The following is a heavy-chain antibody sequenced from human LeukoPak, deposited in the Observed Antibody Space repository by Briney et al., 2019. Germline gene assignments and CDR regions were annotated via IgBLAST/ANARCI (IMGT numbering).Heavy chain of an antibody. Sequence: SETLSLTCTVSGGSISSSSYYWGWIRQPPGKGLEWIGNIYYSGSTYYNPSLKSRVTISVDTSKNQFSLKLSSVTAADTAVYYCARTPGDDFWSGYSTYYYYMDVWGKGTTVTVSS. CDR3: ARTPGDDFWSGYSTYYYYMDV. CDR2: IYYSGST. J-gene: IGHJ6*03. CDR1: GGSISSSSYY. V-gene: IGHV4-39*01. D-gene: IGHD3-3*01.